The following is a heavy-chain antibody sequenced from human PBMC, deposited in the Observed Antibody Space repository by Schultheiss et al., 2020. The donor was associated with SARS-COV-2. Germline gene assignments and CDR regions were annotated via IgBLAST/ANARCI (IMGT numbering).Heavy chain of an antibody. D-gene: IGHD3-22*01. CDR1: GFTFSSYS. Sequence: GGSLRLSCAASGFTFSSYSMNWVRQAPGKGLEWVSSISSSSSYIYYADSVKGRFTISRDNAKNSLYLQMNSLRADDTAVYYCARDLKYYYDSSGYYYDAFDIWGQGTMVTVSS. V-gene: IGHV3-21*01. CDR3: ARDLKYYYDSSGYYYDAFDI. CDR2: ISSSSSYI. J-gene: IGHJ3*02.